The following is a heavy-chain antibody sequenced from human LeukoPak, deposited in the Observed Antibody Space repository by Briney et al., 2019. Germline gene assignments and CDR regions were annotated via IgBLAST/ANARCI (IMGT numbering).Heavy chain of an antibody. V-gene: IGHV4-39*07. Sequence: PSETLSLTCTVSGGSISSSSYYWGWIRQPPGKGLEWIGSIYYSGSTYYNPSLKSRVTISVDTSKNQFSLKLSSVTAADTAAYYCARVPAAGSWFDPWGQGTLVTVSS. J-gene: IGHJ5*02. CDR3: ARVPAAGSWFDP. CDR2: IYYSGST. CDR1: GGSISSSSYY. D-gene: IGHD6-13*01.